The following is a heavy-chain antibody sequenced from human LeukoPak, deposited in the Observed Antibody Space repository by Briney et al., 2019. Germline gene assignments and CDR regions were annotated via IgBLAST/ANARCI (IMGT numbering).Heavy chain of an antibody. CDR2: INPSGGST. J-gene: IGHJ3*02. D-gene: IGHD1-26*01. Sequence: ASVKVSCKASGYTLTSYYMHWVRQAPGQGLEGMGIINPSGGSTSYAQKFQGRVTMTRDTSTSTVYMELSSLRSEDTAVYYCARALPNSGSYLDAFDIWGQGTMVTVSS. CDR3: ARALPNSGSYLDAFDI. V-gene: IGHV1-46*01. CDR1: GYTLTSYY.